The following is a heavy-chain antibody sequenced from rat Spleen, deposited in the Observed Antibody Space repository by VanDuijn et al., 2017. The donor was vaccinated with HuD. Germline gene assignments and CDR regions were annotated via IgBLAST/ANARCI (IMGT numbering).Heavy chain of an antibody. J-gene: IGHJ3*01. V-gene: IGHV5-19*01. CDR1: GITFSDYG. CDR3: TTYSNWFTS. Sequence: EVQLVESGGGPVQPGRSLRLSCAASGITFSDYGMHWIRQAPTKGLEWVATISTRGGSTYYRDSVKGRFTISRDNAKSTLYLEMNSLRSEDTATYYCTTYSNWFTSWGQGTLVTVSS. CDR2: ISTRGGST.